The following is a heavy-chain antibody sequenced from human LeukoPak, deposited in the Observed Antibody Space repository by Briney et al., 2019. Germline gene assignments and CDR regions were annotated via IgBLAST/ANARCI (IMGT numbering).Heavy chain of an antibody. J-gene: IGHJ4*02. CDR2: INSDGSST. CDR3: ARERGIAARPFDY. CDR1: GFTFSSYW. Sequence: PGGSLRLSCAASGFTFSSYWMHWVRQAPGKGLVWVSRINSDGSSTSYADSVKGRFTISRDNAKNTLYLQMNSLRAEDTAVYYCARERGIAARPFDYWGQGTLVTVSS. V-gene: IGHV3-74*01. D-gene: IGHD6-6*01.